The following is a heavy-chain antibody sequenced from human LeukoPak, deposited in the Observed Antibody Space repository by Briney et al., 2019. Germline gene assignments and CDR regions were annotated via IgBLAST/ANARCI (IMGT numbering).Heavy chain of an antibody. CDR1: GGSISTYF. CDR2: IYTSETT. CDR3: ARGSGRYGSGSYSDY. V-gene: IGHV4-4*07. Sequence: SETLSLTCTVSGGSISTYFWSWIRQPAGKGLEWIGRIYTSETTNYNPSLKSRVSMSVDTSKNQFSLKLSSVTAADTAVYYCARGSGRYGSGSYSDYWGQGTLVTVSS. J-gene: IGHJ4*02. D-gene: IGHD3-10*01.